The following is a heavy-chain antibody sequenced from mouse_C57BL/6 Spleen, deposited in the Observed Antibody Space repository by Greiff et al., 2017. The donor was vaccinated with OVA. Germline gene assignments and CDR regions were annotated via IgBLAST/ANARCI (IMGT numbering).Heavy chain of an antibody. CDR1: GYTFTDYN. V-gene: IGHV1-18*01. CDR2: INPNNGGT. CDR3: ARVDYDVEFAY. Sequence: EVKLVESGPELVKPGASVKIPCKASGYTFTDYNMDWVKQSHGKSLEWIGDINPNNGGTIYNQKFKGKATLTVDKSSSTAYMELRSLTSEDTAVYYCARVDYDVEFAYWGQGTLVTVSA. J-gene: IGHJ3*01. D-gene: IGHD2-4*01.